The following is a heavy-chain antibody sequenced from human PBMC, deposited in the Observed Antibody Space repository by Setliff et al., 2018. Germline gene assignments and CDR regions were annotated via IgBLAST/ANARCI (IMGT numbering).Heavy chain of an antibody. CDR3: AREQWLDPPGYYYMDV. J-gene: IGHJ6*03. Sequence: ETLSLTCTVSGGSINNYYWSWIRQPAGKGLEWIGHIYIGGSANYNPSLKSRVTMSIDTSKNQFSLKLNSVTAADMAVYYCAREQWLDPPGYYYMDVWAKGTTVTV. D-gene: IGHD6-19*01. CDR2: IYIGGSA. V-gene: IGHV4-4*07. CDR1: GGSINNYY.